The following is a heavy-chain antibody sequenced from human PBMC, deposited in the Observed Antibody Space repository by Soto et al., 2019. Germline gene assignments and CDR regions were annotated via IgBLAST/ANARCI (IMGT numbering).Heavy chain of an antibody. CDR3: AKRVTSGDEGF. CDR1: GFAFSDFA. Sequence: EVQLLESVGDLGQPGESLRLSCAASGFAFSDFAMMWVRQVPGHGLECVSAISAGGVATYYADSVMGRFTISRDNSKNTLYLQMKSLRGEDTAVYYCAKRVTSGDEGFWGRGTLVTVSS. CDR2: ISAGGVAT. J-gene: IGHJ1*01. D-gene: IGHD2-21*02. V-gene: IGHV3-23*01.